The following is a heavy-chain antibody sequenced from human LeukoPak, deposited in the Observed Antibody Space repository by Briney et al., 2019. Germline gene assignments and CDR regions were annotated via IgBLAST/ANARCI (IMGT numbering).Heavy chain of an antibody. D-gene: IGHD3-16*02. J-gene: IGHJ4*02. CDR2: IYYSGST. CDR1: GGSISSGGYY. V-gene: IGHV4-31*03. Sequence: SETLSLTCTVSGGSISSGGYYWSWIRQHPGKGLEWIGYIYYSGSTYYNPSLKSRVTISVDTSKNQFSLKLSSVTAADTAVYYCARVGREYDYVWGSYRQPLDYWGQGTLVTVSS. CDR3: ARVGREYDYVWGSYRQPLDY.